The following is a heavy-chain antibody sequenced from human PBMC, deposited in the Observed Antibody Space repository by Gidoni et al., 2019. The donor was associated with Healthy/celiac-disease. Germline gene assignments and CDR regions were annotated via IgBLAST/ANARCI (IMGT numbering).Heavy chain of an antibody. CDR1: GGSFSGYY. V-gene: IGHV4-34*01. Sequence: QVQLQQWGAGLLKPSETLSLTCAVYGGSFSGYYWSWIRQPPGKGLEWIGEINHSGSTNYNPSLKSRVTISVDTSKNQFSLKLSSVTAADTAVYYCARWGGSSGGSRFLYYYYMDVWGKGTTVTVSS. CDR3: ARWGGSSGGSRFLYYYYMDV. CDR2: INHSGST. J-gene: IGHJ6*03. D-gene: IGHD2-15*01.